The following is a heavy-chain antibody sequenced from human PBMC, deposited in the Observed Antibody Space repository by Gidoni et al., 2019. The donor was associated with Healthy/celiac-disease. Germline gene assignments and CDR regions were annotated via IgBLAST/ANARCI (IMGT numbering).Heavy chain of an antibody. J-gene: IGHJ6*02. V-gene: IGHV1-18*01. CDR3: ARDECGGDCYTSYYGMDV. D-gene: IGHD2-21*02. Sequence: QVQLVQSGAEVKKPGSSVKVSCKSSGYTFTSYGISWVRQAPGQGLEWMGWISAYNGNTNYAQKLQGRVTMTTDTSTSTAYMEMRSLRSDDTAVYYCARDECGGDCYTSYYGMDVWGQGTTVTVSS. CDR2: ISAYNGNT. CDR1: GYTFTSYG.